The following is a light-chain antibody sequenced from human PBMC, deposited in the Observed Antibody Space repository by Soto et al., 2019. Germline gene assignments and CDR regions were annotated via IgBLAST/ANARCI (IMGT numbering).Light chain of an antibody. J-gene: IGKJ1*01. CDR2: GAF. V-gene: IGKV3-15*01. Sequence: DIVMTQSPATLSVSPGERATLSCRASQSVGSNLAWYQQKPGQAPRRLIYGAFTRATGVPARFSGSGSGTAVTLTISSLPSEDFAVYYCQQDEDWPPWTFGQGTKVEIK. CDR3: QQDEDWPPWT. CDR1: QSVGSN.